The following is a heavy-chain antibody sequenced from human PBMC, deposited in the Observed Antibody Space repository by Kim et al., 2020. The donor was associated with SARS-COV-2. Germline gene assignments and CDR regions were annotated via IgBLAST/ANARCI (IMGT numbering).Heavy chain of an antibody. CDR2: ISSSSSYI. Sequence: GGSLRLSCAASGFTFSSYSMNWVRQAPGKGLEWVSSISSSSSYIYYADSVKGRFTISRDNAKNSLYLQMNSLRAEDTAVYYCARDLRGDGWCDPWGQGTLVTVSS. V-gene: IGHV3-21*01. J-gene: IGHJ5*02. D-gene: IGHD2-21*01. CDR3: ARDLRGDGWCDP. CDR1: GFTFSSYS.